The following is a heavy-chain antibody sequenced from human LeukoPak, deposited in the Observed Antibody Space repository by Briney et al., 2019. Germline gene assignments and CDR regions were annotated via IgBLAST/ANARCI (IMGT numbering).Heavy chain of an antibody. CDR1: NFVFSDYY. CDR2: ISSGGDSI. J-gene: IGHJ5*02. D-gene: IGHD3-10*01. V-gene: IGHV3-11*01. CDR3: AREMDGEYGSGTFYDL. Sequence: PGGSLRLSCAASNFVFSDYYMSWVRQAPGKGLQGVSYISSGGDSIYYADSVRGRFTISRDNAKNSLYLQMNSLRADHTAVYYCAREMDGEYGSGTFYDLWGQGNMVTVSS.